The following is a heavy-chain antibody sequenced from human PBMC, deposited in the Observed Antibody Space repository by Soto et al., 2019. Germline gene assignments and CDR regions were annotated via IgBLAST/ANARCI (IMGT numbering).Heavy chain of an antibody. CDR2: ISGSGGTT. D-gene: IGHD1-7*01. CDR1: GFTFYSYA. Sequence: EVQLLESGGGLVQPGGSLRLSCAASGFTFYSYAMPWVRQAPGKGLEWLSSISGSGGTTYYADSVKGRFTISRDSSKNTLYLQMNSLRTEDTAVYYCAKAHSFVELTPCAYWGQGSLVTVSS. J-gene: IGHJ4*02. CDR3: AKAHSFVELTPCAY. V-gene: IGHV3-23*01.